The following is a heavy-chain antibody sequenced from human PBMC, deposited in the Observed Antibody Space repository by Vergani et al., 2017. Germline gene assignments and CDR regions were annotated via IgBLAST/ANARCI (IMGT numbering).Heavy chain of an antibody. J-gene: IGHJ3*01. CDR3: AREYSSTSGRAFDF. CDR2: VSTGTKSQ. CDR1: GFDFRSYI. D-gene: IGHD2-2*01. V-gene: IGHV3-48*01. Sequence: QLVESGGGWVQPGGSLRLSCVVSGFDFRSYIMNWVRQAPGKGLEWVSFVSTGTKSQSYAESVKGRFTISRDSAKNSLYLQMASLRAEDTAVYYCAREYSSTSGRAFDFWGQGTKVTVSS.